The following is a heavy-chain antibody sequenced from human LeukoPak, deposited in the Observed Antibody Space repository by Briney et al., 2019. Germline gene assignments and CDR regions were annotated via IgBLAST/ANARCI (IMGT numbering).Heavy chain of an antibody. Sequence: GGSLRLSCAASGFTFNSYAMSWVRQAPGKGLEWVSAISGSGGTTYYADSVKGRFTISRDNSKNTLYLQMNSLRAEDTAVYYCAKMGTFVRITMVRDPWGQGTLVTVSS. D-gene: IGHD3-10*01. CDR2: ISGSGGTT. CDR1: GFTFNSYA. V-gene: IGHV3-23*01. J-gene: IGHJ5*02. CDR3: AKMGTFVRITMVRDP.